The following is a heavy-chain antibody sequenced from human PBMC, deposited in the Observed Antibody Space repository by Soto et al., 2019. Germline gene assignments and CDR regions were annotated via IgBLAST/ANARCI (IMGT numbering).Heavy chain of an antibody. CDR3: ARLNSYYYGMDV. V-gene: IGHV3-23*01. Sequence: GGSLRLSCAASGFTFSNYAMSWVRQAPGKGLEWVSVISGSGGSTYYADSVKGRFTISRDNAKNSLYLQMNSLRAEDTAVYYCARLNSYYYGMDVWGQGTTVTVSS. J-gene: IGHJ6*02. CDR1: GFTFSNYA. CDR2: ISGSGGST.